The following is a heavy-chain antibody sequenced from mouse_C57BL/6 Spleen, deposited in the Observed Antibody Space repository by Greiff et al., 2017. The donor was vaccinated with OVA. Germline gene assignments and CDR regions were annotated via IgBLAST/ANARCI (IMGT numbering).Heavy chain of an antibody. D-gene: IGHD1-1*01. CDR1: GFSLTSYG. J-gene: IGHJ4*01. CDR3: ARGITTVAYAMYY. Sequence: VKLKESGPGLVAPSQSLSITCTVSGFSLTSYGVHWVRQPPGKGLEWLVVIWSDGSTTYNSALKSRLSISKDNSKSQVFLKMNSLQTDDTAMYYCARGITTVAYAMYYWGQGTSVTVSS. CDR2: IWSDGST. V-gene: IGHV2-6*03.